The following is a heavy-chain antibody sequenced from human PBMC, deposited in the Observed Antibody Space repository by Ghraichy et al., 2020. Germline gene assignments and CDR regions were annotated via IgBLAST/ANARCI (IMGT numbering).Heavy chain of an antibody. D-gene: IGHD1-26*01. Sequence: GGSLRLSCAASGFTFSSYGMHWVRQAPGKGLEWVAVISYDGSNKYYADSVKGRFTISRDNSKNTLYLQMNSLRAEDTAVYYCAKAQESSPLVGATDYYYGMDVWGQGTTVTVSS. CDR3: AKAQESSPLVGATDYYYGMDV. CDR2: ISYDGSNK. V-gene: IGHV3-30*18. J-gene: IGHJ6*02. CDR1: GFTFSSYG.